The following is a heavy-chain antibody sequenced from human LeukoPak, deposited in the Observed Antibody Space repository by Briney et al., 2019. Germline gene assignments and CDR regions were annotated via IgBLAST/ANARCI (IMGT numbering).Heavy chain of an antibody. CDR3: ARTYYYDSSGYYHPYYFDY. CDR1: GFTFDDYG. Sequence: PGGSLSLSCAASGFTFDDYGMSWVRQAPGKGLEWVSGINWNGGSTGYADSVKGRFTISRDNAKNSLYLQMNSLRAEDTALYCCARTYYYDSSGYYHPYYFDYWGQGTLVTVSS. D-gene: IGHD3-22*01. J-gene: IGHJ4*02. V-gene: IGHV3-20*04. CDR2: INWNGGST.